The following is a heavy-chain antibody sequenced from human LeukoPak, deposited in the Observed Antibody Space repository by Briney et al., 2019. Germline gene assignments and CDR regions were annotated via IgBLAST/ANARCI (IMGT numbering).Heavy chain of an antibody. Sequence: ASVKVSCKASGYTFTSYGISWVRQAPGQGLEWMGWISAYNGNTNYAQKLQGRVTMTTDTSTSTAYMELRSLRSEDTAVYYCARVFDFWSGYYGMDVWGQGTTVTVSS. CDR2: ISAYNGNT. CDR1: GYTFTSYG. D-gene: IGHD3-3*01. J-gene: IGHJ6*02. V-gene: IGHV1-18*01. CDR3: ARVFDFWSGYYGMDV.